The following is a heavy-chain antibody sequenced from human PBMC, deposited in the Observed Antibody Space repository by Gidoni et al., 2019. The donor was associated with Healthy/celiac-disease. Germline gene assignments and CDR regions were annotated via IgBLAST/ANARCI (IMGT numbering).Heavy chain of an antibody. J-gene: IGHJ5*02. Sequence: EVQLLESGGGLVQPGGSLRLSCAASGFPFSSYAMSWVRQAPGKGLEWVSAISGSGGSTYYADSVKGRFTISRDNSKNTLYLQMNSLRAEDTAVYYCAKVSLDYDFWSGYLNWFDPWGQGTLVTVSS. V-gene: IGHV3-23*01. CDR3: AKVSLDYDFWSGYLNWFDP. D-gene: IGHD3-3*01. CDR2: ISGSGGST. CDR1: GFPFSSYA.